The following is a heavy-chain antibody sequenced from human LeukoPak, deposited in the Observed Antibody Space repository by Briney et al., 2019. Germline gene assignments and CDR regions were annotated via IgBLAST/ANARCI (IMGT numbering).Heavy chain of an antibody. CDR3: AARDSGSYYVRAFDI. CDR1: GFTFTGSA. Sequence: ASVKVSCKASGFTFTGSAVQWVRQARGQRLEWIGWIVVGSGNTNYAQKFQERVTITRDMSTSTAYMELSSLRSEDTAVYYCAARDSGSYYVRAFDIWGQGTMVTVSS. V-gene: IGHV1-58*01. J-gene: IGHJ3*02. CDR2: IVVGSGNT. D-gene: IGHD1-26*01.